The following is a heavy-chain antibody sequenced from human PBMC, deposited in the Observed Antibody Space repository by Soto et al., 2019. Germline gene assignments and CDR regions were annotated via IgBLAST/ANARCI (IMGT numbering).Heavy chain of an antibody. V-gene: IGHV3-23*01. D-gene: IGHD6-19*01. CDR1: GFTFSNFG. Sequence: EVQLLESGGDLVQPGGSLRLSCAASGFTFSNFGMSWVRQAPGRGLEWVTGISASGRDIHYADSVKDRFTVSRDNSKNTLYLQMNSLRAEDTAIYYCAKGKTSGWYYFDYWGQGALVTVSS. CDR3: AKGKTSGWYYFDY. CDR2: ISASGRDI. J-gene: IGHJ4*02.